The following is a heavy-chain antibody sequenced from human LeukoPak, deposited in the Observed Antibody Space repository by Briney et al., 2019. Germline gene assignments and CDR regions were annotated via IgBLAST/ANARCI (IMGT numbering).Heavy chain of an antibody. CDR3: ARPLTTYSSGPFDP. V-gene: IGHV4-38-2*02. J-gene: IGHJ5*02. CDR1: GYSISSGFY. CDR2: IYHSGSA. D-gene: IGHD6-25*01. Sequence: PSETLSLTCTVSGYSISSGFYWGWIRQPPGKGLEWIGSIYHSGSAYYNPSLQSRVTISVDTSKNQFSLKLSSVTAADTAVYYCARPLTTYSSGPFDPWGQGTLVTVSS.